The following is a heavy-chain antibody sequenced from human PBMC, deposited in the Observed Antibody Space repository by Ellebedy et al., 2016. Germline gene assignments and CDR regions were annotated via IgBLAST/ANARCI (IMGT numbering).Heavy chain of an antibody. CDR2: IYYSGST. V-gene: IGHV4-39*01. Sequence: SETLSLTXTVSGGSISSSSYYWGWIRQPPGKGLEWIGSIYYSGSTYYNPSLKSRVTISVDTSKNQFSLKLSSVTAADTAVYYCASILTGYYTRPNWFDPWGQGTLVTVSS. CDR1: GGSISSSSYY. CDR3: ASILTGYYTRPNWFDP. J-gene: IGHJ5*02. D-gene: IGHD3-9*01.